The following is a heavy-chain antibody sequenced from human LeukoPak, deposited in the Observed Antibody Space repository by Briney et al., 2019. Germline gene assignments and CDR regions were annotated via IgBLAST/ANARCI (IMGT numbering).Heavy chain of an antibody. CDR2: IHYSGST. J-gene: IGHJ5*02. CDR1: GGSISSYY. V-gene: IGHV4-59*12. Sequence: SETLSLTCTVSGGSISSYYWSWIRQPPGKGLEWIGYIHYSGSTNYNPSLKSRVTISVDTSKNQFSLKLSSVTAADTAVYYCARSQAAAGYNWFDPWGQGTLVTVSS. CDR3: ARSQAAAGYNWFDP. D-gene: IGHD6-13*01.